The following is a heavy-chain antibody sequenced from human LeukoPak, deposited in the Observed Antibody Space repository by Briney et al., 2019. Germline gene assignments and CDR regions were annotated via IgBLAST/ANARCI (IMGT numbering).Heavy chain of an antibody. CDR2: INHSGST. CDR1: GGSFSDYY. Sequence: SETLSLTCAVYGGSFSDYYWSWIRQPPGKGLEWIGEINHSGSTNYNPSLKSRVTISVDTSKNQFSLKLSSVTAADTAVYYCARAGSSSAFDIWVQGTMVTVSS. V-gene: IGHV4-34*09. D-gene: IGHD6-6*01. CDR3: ARAGSSSAFDI. J-gene: IGHJ3*02.